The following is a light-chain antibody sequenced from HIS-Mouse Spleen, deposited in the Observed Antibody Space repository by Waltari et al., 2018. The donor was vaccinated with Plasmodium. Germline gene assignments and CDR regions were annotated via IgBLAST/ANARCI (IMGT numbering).Light chain of an antibody. V-gene: IGLV3-25*03. CDR1: ALPTQY. Sequence: SYELTQPPSVSVSPGQTARITCLGDALPTQYAYWYQQKPGQAPVLVIYKDSERPSGIPERFSGSSSGTTVTLTISGVQAEDEADYYCQSADSSGTYVFGTGTKVTVL. CDR2: KDS. J-gene: IGLJ1*01. CDR3: QSADSSGTYV.